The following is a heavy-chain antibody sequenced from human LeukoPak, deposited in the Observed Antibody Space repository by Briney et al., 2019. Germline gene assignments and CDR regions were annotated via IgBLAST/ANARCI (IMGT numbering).Heavy chain of an antibody. D-gene: IGHD7-27*01. CDR2: ISASAGTT. V-gene: IGHV3-23*01. J-gene: IGHJ4*02. CDR1: GFTFASYA. Sequence: GGSLRLSCAAPGFTFASYAMTWVRQAPGKGLEWVSSISASAGTTYYVDSVKGRFTISRDTAKSTLYPQMNSLRADDSAVYYCAKDRPLNWGYYFDSWGQGTLVTVSS. CDR3: AKDRPLNWGYYFDS.